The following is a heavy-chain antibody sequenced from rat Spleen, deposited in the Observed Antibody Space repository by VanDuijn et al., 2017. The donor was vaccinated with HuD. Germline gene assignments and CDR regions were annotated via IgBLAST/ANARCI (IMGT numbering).Heavy chain of an antibody. V-gene: IGHV2-1*01. CDR2: IWTGGST. J-gene: IGHJ3*01. D-gene: IGHD1-1*01. CDR1: GFTLSRHG. CDR3: TRLGLQWGGFAY. Sequence: QVQLKESGPGLVQPSQTLSLTCTVSGFTLSRHGVIWVRQPPGKGLEWMGVIWTGGSTAYNSLLKSRLSISRDTSKSQVFLKMNSLQTEDTATYFCTRLGLQWGGFAYWGQGTLVTVSS.